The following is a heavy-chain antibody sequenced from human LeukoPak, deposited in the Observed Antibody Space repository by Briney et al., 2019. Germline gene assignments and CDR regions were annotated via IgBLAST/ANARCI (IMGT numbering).Heavy chain of an antibody. CDR2: IYYSGST. CDR3: AREDHYGSGSYFPSY. CDR1: GGSISSYY. J-gene: IGHJ4*02. Sequence: PSETLSLTCTVSGGSISSYYWSWIRQPPGKGLEWIGYIYYSGSTNYNPSLKSRVTISVDTSKNQFSLKLSSVTAADTAVYYCAREDHYGSGSYFPSYWGQGTLVTVSS. D-gene: IGHD3-10*01. V-gene: IGHV4-59*01.